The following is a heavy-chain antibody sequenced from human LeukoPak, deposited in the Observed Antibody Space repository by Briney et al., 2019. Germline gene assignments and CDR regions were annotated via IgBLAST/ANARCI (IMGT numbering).Heavy chain of an antibody. V-gene: IGHV1-8*01. Sequence: ASVKVSCKASGYTFTSYDINWGRQATGQGLEWMGWMNPNSGNTGYAQKFQGRVTMTRNSSISTAYLELSSLRSEDTAVYYCARGPRYCSGGSCYSGTIRGWGQGTLVTVSS. J-gene: IGHJ4*02. CDR3: ARGPRYCSGGSCYSGTIRG. CDR1: GYTFTSYD. CDR2: MNPNSGNT. D-gene: IGHD2-15*01.